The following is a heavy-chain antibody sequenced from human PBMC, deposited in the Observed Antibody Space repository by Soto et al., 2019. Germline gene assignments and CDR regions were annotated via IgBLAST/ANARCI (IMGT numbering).Heavy chain of an antibody. Sequence: EVQLLESGGGLVQPGGSLRLSCAASGFTFSSYAMSWVRQAPGKGLEWGSAISGSGGSTYHADSVKGRFTISRGNSKNTLYLQMNSLRAEDKAVYYCANGYYYGMDVWGQGTTVTVSS. V-gene: IGHV3-23*01. CDR1: GFTFSSYA. CDR3: ANGYYYGMDV. CDR2: ISGSGGST. J-gene: IGHJ6*02.